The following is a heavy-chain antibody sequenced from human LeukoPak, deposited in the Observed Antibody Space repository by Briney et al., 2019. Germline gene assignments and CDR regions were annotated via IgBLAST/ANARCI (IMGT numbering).Heavy chain of an antibody. D-gene: IGHD5-18*01. CDR2: ISSSGSTI. CDR1: GFIFSNYE. V-gene: IGHV3-48*03. Sequence: GGSLTLSCAVSGFIFSNYEMNWVRQARGEGVEGVSYISSSGSTIYYADSVKGRFTISRDNAKNSLYLQMNSLRADDTAVYYCAQIYTYGSSQFDYWGQGTLVTVSS. CDR3: AQIYTYGSSQFDY. J-gene: IGHJ4*02.